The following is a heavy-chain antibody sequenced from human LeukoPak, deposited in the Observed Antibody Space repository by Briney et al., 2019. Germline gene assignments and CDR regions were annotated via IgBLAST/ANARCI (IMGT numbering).Heavy chain of an antibody. D-gene: IGHD5-18*01. J-gene: IGHJ4*02. V-gene: IGHV3-21*01. CDR3: ATLHTLDFDY. CDR2: ISSSSSYI. Sequence: PGGSLRLSCAASGFTFSSYSMNWVRQAPGMGLEWVSSISSSSSYIYYADSVKGRFTISRDNAKNSLYLQMNSLRAEDTAVYYCATLHTLDFDYWGQGTLVTVSS. CDR1: GFTFSSYS.